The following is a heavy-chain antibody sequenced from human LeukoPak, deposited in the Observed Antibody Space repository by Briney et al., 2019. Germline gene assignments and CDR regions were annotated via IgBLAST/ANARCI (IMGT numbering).Heavy chain of an antibody. CDR3: ARHPYSSGWYGLDY. CDR2: IYYSGST. CDR1: GGSISSSSYY. D-gene: IGHD6-19*01. V-gene: IGHV4-39*01. Sequence: KPSETLSLTCTVPGGSISSSSYYWGWIRQPPGKGLEWIGSIYYSGSTYYNPSLKSRVTISVDTSKNQFSLKLSSVTAADTAVYYCARHPYSSGWYGLDYWGQGTLVTVSS. J-gene: IGHJ4*02.